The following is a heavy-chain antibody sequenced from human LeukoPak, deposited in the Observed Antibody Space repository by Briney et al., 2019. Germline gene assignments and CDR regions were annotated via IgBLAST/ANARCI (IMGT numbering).Heavy chain of an antibody. Sequence: GGSLRLSCAASGFTVSSNYMSWVRQAPGKGLEWVSVIYSGGSTYYADSVKGRFTISRGNSKSTLYLQMNSLRAEDTAVYYCARDIRYSSSSALYYYYGMDVWGQGTTVTASS. J-gene: IGHJ6*02. V-gene: IGHV3-53*01. CDR1: GFTVSSNY. CDR3: ARDIRYSSSSALYYYYGMDV. CDR2: IYSGGST. D-gene: IGHD6-13*01.